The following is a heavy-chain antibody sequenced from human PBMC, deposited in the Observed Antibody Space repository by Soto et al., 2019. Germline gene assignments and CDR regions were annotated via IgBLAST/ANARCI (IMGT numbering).Heavy chain of an antibody. Sequence: QVQLQESGPGLVKPSETLSLTCTVSGNSVRSGNYYWSWIRQPPGKGLEWIGYIDKRGGSNYNPSLKSRITISIDASKNQFYFHSSSVTAADTATSFCARDMLATIDYKYYVIDVWGQGTTVTVSS. D-gene: IGHD5-12*01. CDR2: IDKRGGS. V-gene: IGHV4-61*01. CDR1: GNSVRSGNYY. CDR3: ARDMLATIDYKYYVIDV. J-gene: IGHJ6*02.